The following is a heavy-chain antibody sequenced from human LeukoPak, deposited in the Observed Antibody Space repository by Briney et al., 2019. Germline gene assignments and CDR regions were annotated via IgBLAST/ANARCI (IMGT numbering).Heavy chain of an antibody. CDR3: AKDREWQLRSGGFMD. J-gene: IGHJ4*02. V-gene: IGHV3-23*01. Sequence: GGSLRLSCAASGFTFSSYAMSWVRQAPGKGVEWVSAISGSGGSTYYADSVKGRFTISRDNSKNTLYLQMNSLRAEDTAVYYCAKDREWQLRSGGFMDWGQGTLVTVSS. CDR2: ISGSGGST. D-gene: IGHD1-26*01. CDR1: GFTFSSYA.